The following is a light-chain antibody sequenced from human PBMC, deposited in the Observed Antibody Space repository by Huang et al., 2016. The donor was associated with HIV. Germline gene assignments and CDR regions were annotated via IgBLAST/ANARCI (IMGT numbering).Light chain of an antibody. CDR2: GAS. V-gene: IGKV3-20*01. J-gene: IGKJ4*01. Sequence: ELVLTQSPGTLSLSPGERATLSCRASQSIRSNYLAWYQQKPGQAPRLLIYGASSRAAGIQDRLSGSGSGTEFILSISRLEPEDFAVYYCQQYGSSELTFGGGTKVEIK. CDR1: QSIRSNY. CDR3: QQYGSSELT.